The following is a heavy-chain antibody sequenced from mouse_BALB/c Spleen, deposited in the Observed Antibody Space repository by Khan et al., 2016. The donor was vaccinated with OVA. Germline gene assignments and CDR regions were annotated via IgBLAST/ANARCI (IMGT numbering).Heavy chain of an antibody. Sequence: EVKLLESGPGLVKPSQSLSLTCSVTGYSITSGYYWNWIRQFPGNKLEWMDYIRYDGSNNYNPSLKNRISITRDTSKNQFFLKLNSVTTEDTATDYCARDYYGTSWYFDVWGAGTTVTVSS. V-gene: IGHV3-6*02. D-gene: IGHD1-1*01. J-gene: IGHJ1*01. CDR3: ARDYYGTSWYFDV. CDR1: GYSITSGYY. CDR2: IRYDGSN.